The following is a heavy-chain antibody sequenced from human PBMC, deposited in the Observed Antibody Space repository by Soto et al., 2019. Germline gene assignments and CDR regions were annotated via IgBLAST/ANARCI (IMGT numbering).Heavy chain of an antibody. V-gene: IGHV1-2*02. D-gene: IGHD3-16*02. Sequence: GASVTVSCTASGDPFLCYSIRWVRQAPGQGLEWMGRINPNSGETNFAQTFRGRVTMTTDTSISTAFMELSRLTSDDTAVYYCARGGLYSYPYWGQGTLVTVSA. J-gene: IGHJ4*02. CDR1: GDPFLCYS. CDR2: INPNSGET. CDR3: ARGGLYSYPY.